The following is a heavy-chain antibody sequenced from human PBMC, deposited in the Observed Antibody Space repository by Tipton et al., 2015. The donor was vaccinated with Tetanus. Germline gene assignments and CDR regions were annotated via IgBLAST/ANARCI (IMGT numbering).Heavy chain of an antibody. J-gene: IGHJ6*02. CDR1: GFKFSDYY. D-gene: IGHD1-1*01. V-gene: IGHV3-11*01. Sequence: SLRLSCEAPGFKFSDYYMSWIRQAPGKGLEWISYISNSGSTIYNADSVKGRFTISRDNAKNSLHLQLNGLRPEDTAIYYCARGGNYNYQYVFDVWGQGTPVTVSS. CDR3: ARGGNYNYQYVFDV. CDR2: ISNSGSTI.